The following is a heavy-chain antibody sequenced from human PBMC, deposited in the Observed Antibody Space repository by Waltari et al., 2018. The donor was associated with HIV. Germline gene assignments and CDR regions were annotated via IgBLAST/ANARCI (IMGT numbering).Heavy chain of an antibody. CDR3: ATRVTLGYCSGGSCYRGGWFDP. CDR1: GYTLTELS. J-gene: IGHJ5*02. V-gene: IGHV1-24*01. CDR2: FDPEDGET. D-gene: IGHD2-15*01. Sequence: QVQLVQSGAEVKKPGASVKVSCKVSGYTLTELSMHWVRQAPGKWLEWLGGFDPEDGETIYAQKFQGRVTMTEDTSTDTAYMELSSLRSEDTAVYYCATRVTLGYCSGGSCYRGGWFDPWGQGTLVTVSS.